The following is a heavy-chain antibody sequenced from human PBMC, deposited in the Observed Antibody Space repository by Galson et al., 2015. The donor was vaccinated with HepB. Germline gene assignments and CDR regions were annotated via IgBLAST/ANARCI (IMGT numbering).Heavy chain of an antibody. Sequence: TLSLTCTVSGGSISSGSYYWSWIRQPAGKGLEWIGRIYTSGSTNYNPSLKSRVTMSVDTSKNQFSLKLSSVTAADTAVYYCARTRRVLYQRPGALYYYYYYYMDVWGKGTTVTVSS. V-gene: IGHV4-61*02. CDR2: IYTSGST. D-gene: IGHD2-8*01. CDR1: GGSISSGSYY. CDR3: ARTRRVLYQRPGALYYYYYYYMDV. J-gene: IGHJ6*03.